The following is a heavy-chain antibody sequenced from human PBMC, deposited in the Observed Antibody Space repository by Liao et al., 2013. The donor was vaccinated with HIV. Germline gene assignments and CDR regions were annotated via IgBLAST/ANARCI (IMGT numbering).Heavy chain of an antibody. J-gene: IGHJ4*02. CDR1: GASVTNSNY. Sequence: QVHLQESGPGLVKPSETLSLICSVSGASVTNSNYYWAWVRQPPGKGLEWIAEINHNGNIMYNPSLKSRTTISADMSKNHFSLKLTSVSAADTAVYYCTSDFLRWGQGTLVTVSS. V-gene: IGHV4-39*02. D-gene: IGHD3-3*01. CDR3: TSDFLR. CDR2: INHNGNI.